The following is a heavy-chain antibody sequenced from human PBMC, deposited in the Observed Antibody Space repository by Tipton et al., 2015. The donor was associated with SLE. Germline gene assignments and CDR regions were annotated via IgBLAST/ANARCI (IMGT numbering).Heavy chain of an antibody. D-gene: IGHD1-1*01. V-gene: IGHV4-39*07. CDR2: IYYSYYSGTT. CDR3: ARQRNWNRRGALDV. J-gene: IGHJ3*01. CDR1: GGSISSGRYY. Sequence: TLSLTCTVSGGSISSGRYYWGWVRQPPGKGLEWIGIIYYSYYSGTTYFNPSLKSRVTISVDTSKSQFSLKLSSVTAADTAIYYCARQRNWNRRGALDVWGQGTMVTVSS.